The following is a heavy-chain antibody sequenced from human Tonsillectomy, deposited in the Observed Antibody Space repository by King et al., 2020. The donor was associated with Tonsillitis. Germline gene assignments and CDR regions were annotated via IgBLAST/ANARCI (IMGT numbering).Heavy chain of an antibody. J-gene: IGHJ4*02. CDR3: AKDISGDVNRGHFDY. V-gene: IGHV3-9*01. Sequence: VQLVESGGGLVQPGRSLTLSCAASGFTFDDYAMHWVRQAPGKGLEWVSGISWNSGRLAFADSVKGRFTISRENAKNSLYLQMNSLRAEDTALYYCAKDISGDVNRGHFDYWGQGTLVSVSS. CDR1: GFTFDDYA. CDR2: ISWNSGRL. D-gene: IGHD2/OR15-2a*01.